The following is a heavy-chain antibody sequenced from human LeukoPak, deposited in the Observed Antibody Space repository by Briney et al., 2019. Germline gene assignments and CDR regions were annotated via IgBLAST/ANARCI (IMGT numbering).Heavy chain of an antibody. CDR2: IIPIFGTA. J-gene: IGHJ4*02. D-gene: IGHD3-3*01. Sequence: SVKVSCKASGHTFITYYMGWVRQAPGQGLEWMGGIIPIFGTANYAQKFQGRVTITADESTSTAYMELSSLRSEDTAVYYCARTEYYDFWSGPPFDYWGQGTLVTVSS. CDR1: GHTFITYY. CDR3: ARTEYYDFWSGPPFDY. V-gene: IGHV1-69*13.